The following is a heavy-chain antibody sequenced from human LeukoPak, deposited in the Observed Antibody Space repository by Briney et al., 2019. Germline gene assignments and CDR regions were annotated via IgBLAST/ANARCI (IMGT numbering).Heavy chain of an antibody. V-gene: IGHV3-7*01. D-gene: IGHD4/OR15-4a*01. CDR3: ARVGGAEYYYYYMDV. Sequence: GGSLRLSCAASGFTFSSYWMSWVRQAPGTGLEWVANIRQDGSETYYMDSLKGRFTVSRDNAKNSLYLQINSLRAGDTAVYYCARVGGAEYYYYYMDVWGKGTTVIVSS. CDR2: IRQDGSET. CDR1: GFTFSSYW. J-gene: IGHJ6*03.